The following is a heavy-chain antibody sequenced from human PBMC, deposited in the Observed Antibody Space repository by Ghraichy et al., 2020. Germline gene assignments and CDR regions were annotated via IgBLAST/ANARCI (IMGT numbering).Heavy chain of an antibody. D-gene: IGHD3-3*01. V-gene: IGHV1-8*01. CDR3: ARPLQYYDFWSGSRRSWFDP. CDR1: GYTFTSYD. Sequence: ASVKVSCKASGYTFTSYDINWVRQATGQGLEWMGWMNPNSGNTGYAQKFQGRVTMTRNTSISTAYMELSSLRSEDTAVYYCARPLQYYDFWSGSRRSWFDPWGQGTLVTVSS. CDR2: MNPNSGNT. J-gene: IGHJ5*02.